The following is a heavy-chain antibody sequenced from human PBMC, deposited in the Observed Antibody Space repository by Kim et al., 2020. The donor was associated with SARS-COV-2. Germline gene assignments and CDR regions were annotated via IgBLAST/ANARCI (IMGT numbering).Heavy chain of an antibody. J-gene: IGHJ6*02. D-gene: IGHD4-17*01. Sequence: ASVKVSCKASGYTFTSYAMHWVRQAPGQRLEWMGWINAGNGNTKYSQKFQGRVTITRDTSASTAYMELSSLRSEDTAVYYCARDTNPIDYGDYVGRIFYYYYGMDVWGQGTTVTVSS. CDR1: GYTFTSYA. CDR3: ARDTNPIDYGDYVGRIFYYYYGMDV. CDR2: INAGNGNT. V-gene: IGHV1-3*01.